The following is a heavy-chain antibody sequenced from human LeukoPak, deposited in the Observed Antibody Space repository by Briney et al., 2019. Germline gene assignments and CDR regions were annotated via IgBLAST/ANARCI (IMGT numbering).Heavy chain of an antibody. CDR2: ISSSSSYI. V-gene: IGHV3-21*01. Sequence: GGSLRFSCAASGFTFSSYSMNWVRQAPGKGLKWVSTISSSSSYIYYADSVKGRFTISRDNAKNSLYLQMNSLRAEDTAVFFCGRGQHTRYSYGYSFDYWGQGTLVTVSS. D-gene: IGHD5-18*01. J-gene: IGHJ4*02. CDR3: GRGQHTRYSYGYSFDY. CDR1: GFTFSSYS.